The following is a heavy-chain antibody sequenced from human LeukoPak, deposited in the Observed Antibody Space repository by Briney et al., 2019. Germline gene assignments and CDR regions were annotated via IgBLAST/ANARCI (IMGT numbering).Heavy chain of an antibody. CDR3: TREVWYDALSFDY. J-gene: IGHJ4*02. V-gene: IGHV3-66*02. CDR2: IYSGGST. CDR1: GFTVSSNY. D-gene: IGHD2-15*01. Sequence: GGSLRLSCAASGFTVSSNYMSWVRQAPGKGLEWVSVIYSGGSTYYADSVKGRFTISRDNSKNMLELQMNSLTTEDTAVYYCTREVWYDALSFDYWGQGTLVSVSS.